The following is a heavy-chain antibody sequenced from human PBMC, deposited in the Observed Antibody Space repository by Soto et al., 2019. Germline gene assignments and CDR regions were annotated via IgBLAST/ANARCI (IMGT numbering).Heavy chain of an antibody. CDR3: ARVLAKSDAFDI. V-gene: IGHV4-59*01. J-gene: IGHJ3*02. CDR1: GGSISSYY. Sequence: PSETLSLTCTVSGGSISSYYWSWIRQPPGKGLEWIGYIYYSGSTNYNPSLKSRVTISVDTSKNQFSLKLSSVTAADTAVYYCARVLAKSDAFDIWGQGTMVTVSS. D-gene: IGHD3-3*02. CDR2: IYYSGST.